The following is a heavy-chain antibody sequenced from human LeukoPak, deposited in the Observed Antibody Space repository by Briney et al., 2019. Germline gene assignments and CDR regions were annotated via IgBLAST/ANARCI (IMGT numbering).Heavy chain of an antibody. D-gene: IGHD4/OR15-4a*01. J-gene: IGHJ4*02. CDR2: INSDGSGT. Sequence: PRGSLRLSCAPSGFSFSSYWMHWVRPAPGGRRGWVSRINSDGSGTSYADSVKGRFTSSRDNAKNTLYLQMNSLRAEDTAVYYCARVSGLWWGFDYWGRGTLVTVSS. CDR1: GFSFSSYW. CDR3: ARVSGLWWGFDY. V-gene: IGHV3-74*01.